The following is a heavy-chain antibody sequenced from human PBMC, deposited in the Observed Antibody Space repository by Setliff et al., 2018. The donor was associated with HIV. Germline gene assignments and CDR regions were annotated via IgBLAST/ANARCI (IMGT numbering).Heavy chain of an antibody. V-gene: IGHV1-3*01. CDR1: GYTFTSYT. J-gene: IGHJ3*02. CDR2: INAGNGNT. CDR3: AREDYYDQKGAFDI. D-gene: IGHD3-22*01. Sequence: ASVKVSCKASGYTFTSYTLHWVRQAPGQRLEWMGWINAGNGNTKYSQKFQGRVTITRDTSASTAYMELSSLSSEDTAVYYCAREDYYDQKGAFDIWGQGTKVTVSS.